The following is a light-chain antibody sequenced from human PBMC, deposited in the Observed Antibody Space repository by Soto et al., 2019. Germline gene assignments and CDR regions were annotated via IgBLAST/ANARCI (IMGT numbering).Light chain of an antibody. CDR2: GAS. Sequence: EIEMTQSPATLSVSPGERVSLSCRPSRSVSSNFAWYQQKPGQAPTLLIHGASTWDAGVSSRFSGSGSGTDFTLTISSLQSEDFAIYFCQQYDDCPRTFGEGTKVEIK. CDR3: QQYDDCPRT. J-gene: IGKJ1*01. V-gene: IGKV3-15*01. CDR1: RSVSSN.